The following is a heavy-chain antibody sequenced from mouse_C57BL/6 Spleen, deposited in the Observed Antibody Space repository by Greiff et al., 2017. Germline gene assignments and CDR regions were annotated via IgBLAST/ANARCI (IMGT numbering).Heavy chain of an antibody. J-gene: IGHJ4*01. CDR3: AREDLDYYAMDY. CDR1: GYTFTSYW. V-gene: IGHV1-59*01. Sequence: QVQLQQPGAELVRPGTSVKLSCKASGYTFTSYWMHWVKQRPGQGLEWIGVIDPSDSYTNYNQKFKGKATLTVDTSSSTAYMQLSSLTSEDSAVYYCAREDLDYYAMDYWGRGTSVTVSS. CDR2: IDPSDSYT.